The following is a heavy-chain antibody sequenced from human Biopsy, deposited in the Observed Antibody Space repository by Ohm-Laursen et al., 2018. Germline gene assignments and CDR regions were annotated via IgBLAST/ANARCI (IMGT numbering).Heavy chain of an antibody. CDR2: INPKSGGT. D-gene: IGHD2-21*01. CDR3: AKDCGLGGDRDY. J-gene: IGHJ4*02. CDR1: GYTLTDLS. Sequence: ASVKVSCKVSGYTLTDLSMHWVRQAPGQGPEWMGWINPKSGGTKYAQKFQGRVTMTRDTSIDTVHMELSRLTSDDTALYYCAKDCGLGGDRDYWGQGTLVTVSS. V-gene: IGHV1-2*02.